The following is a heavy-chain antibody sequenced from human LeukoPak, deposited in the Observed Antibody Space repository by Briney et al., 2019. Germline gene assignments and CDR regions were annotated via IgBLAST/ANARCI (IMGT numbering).Heavy chain of an antibody. CDR3: ARVFGPYCSSTSCYKGHFDY. D-gene: IGHD2-2*02. Sequence: PSETLSLTCAVYGGSFSGYYWSWIRQPPGKGLEWIVEINHSGSTNYNPSLKSRVTISVDASKNQFSLKLNSVTAADTAVYYCARVFGPYCSSTSCYKGHFDYWGQGTLVTVSS. CDR1: GGSFSGYY. J-gene: IGHJ4*02. V-gene: IGHV4-34*01. CDR2: INHSGST.